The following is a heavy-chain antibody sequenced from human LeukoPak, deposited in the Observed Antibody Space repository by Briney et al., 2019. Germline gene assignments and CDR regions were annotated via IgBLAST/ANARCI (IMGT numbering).Heavy chain of an antibody. J-gene: IGHJ4*02. CDR2: IIPIFGTA. V-gene: IGHV1-69*13. CDR1: GGTLSSYT. Sequence: SVKVSCKASGGTLSSYTITWVRQAPGQGLEWMGGIIPIFGTADYAQKFQGRVTITADESTSTAYMELSSLRSEHTAVYYCAIPGVSDYWGQGTLVTVSS. CDR3: AIPGVSDY.